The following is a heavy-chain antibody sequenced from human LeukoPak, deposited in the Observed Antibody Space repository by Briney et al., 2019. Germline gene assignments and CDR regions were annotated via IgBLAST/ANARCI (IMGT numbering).Heavy chain of an antibody. J-gene: IGHJ4*02. V-gene: IGHV3-23*01. CDR2: ITGSGGST. D-gene: IGHD6-19*01. CDR1: GFIFSNYA. Sequence: PGGSLRLSCAASGFIFSNYAMNWVRQAPGKGLEWVSAITGSGGSTFYADSLKGRFTISRDNSKNTLYLQMNSLRAEDTAVYYCAKGRAAVVGTYDCWGQGTLVTVSS. CDR3: AKGRAAVVGTYDC.